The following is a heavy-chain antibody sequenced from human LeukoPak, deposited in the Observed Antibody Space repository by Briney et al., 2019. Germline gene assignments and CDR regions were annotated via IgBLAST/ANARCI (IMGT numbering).Heavy chain of an antibody. CDR3: ARAVWGEYSSPD. CDR1: GFTFSTFW. CDR2: IKQHGDEK. J-gene: IGHJ4*02. V-gene: IGHV3-7*01. Sequence: PGGSLRLSCAASGFTFSTFWMSWVRQAPGKGLEWVANIKQHGDEKYYADSVKGRFTISRDNAKNSIYLQMDSLRAEDTAVYYCARAVWGEYSSPDWGQGTLVIVSS. D-gene: IGHD3-16*01.